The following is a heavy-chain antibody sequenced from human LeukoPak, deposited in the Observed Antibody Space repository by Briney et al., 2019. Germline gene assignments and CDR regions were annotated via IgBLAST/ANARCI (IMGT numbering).Heavy chain of an antibody. CDR1: GFTFSRYW. J-gene: IGHJ4*02. CDR3: VKKWFGELYYYFDY. CDR2: IKQDGTEK. V-gene: IGHV3-7*02. Sequence: PGGSLRLSCAASGFTFSRYWMSWVRQAPGKGLEWVANIKQDGTEKFYLDSVRGRFTISRDNAKNSLYLQMNSLRAEDTAVYYCVKKWFGELYYYFDYWGQGTLVTVSS. D-gene: IGHD3-10*01.